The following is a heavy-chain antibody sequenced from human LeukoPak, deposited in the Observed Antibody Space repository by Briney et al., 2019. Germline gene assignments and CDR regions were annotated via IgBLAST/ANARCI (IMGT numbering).Heavy chain of an antibody. V-gene: IGHV3-48*03. J-gene: IGHJ2*01. CDR3: ATLGALVVITHWYFDL. CDR2: ISSSGSTI. D-gene: IGHD3-22*01. CDR1: GFTFSSCE. Sequence: GGSLRLSCAASGFTFSSCEINWVRQAPGKGLEWVSYISSSGSTIYYADSVKGRFTISRDNAKNSLYLQMNSLRAEDTAVYYCATLGALVVITHWYFDLWGRGTLVTVSS.